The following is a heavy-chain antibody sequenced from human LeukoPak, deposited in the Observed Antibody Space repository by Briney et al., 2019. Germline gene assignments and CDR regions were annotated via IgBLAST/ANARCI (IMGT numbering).Heavy chain of an antibody. Sequence: AGGSLRLSCAASGFTFSRYWMHWVRQAPGKGLVWVSRISSDGSSTGYADSVKGRFTISRDNAKNTLYLQMNSLRAEDTAVYYCASANDYDSSGYFHYWGQGTLVTVSS. CDR2: ISSDGSST. D-gene: IGHD3-22*01. CDR1: GFTFSRYW. CDR3: ASANDYDSSGYFHY. J-gene: IGHJ4*02. V-gene: IGHV3-74*01.